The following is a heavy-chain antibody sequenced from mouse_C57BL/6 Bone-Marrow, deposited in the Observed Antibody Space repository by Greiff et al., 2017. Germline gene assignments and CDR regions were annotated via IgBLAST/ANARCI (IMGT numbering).Heavy chain of an antibody. Sequence: VQLQQSGAELARPGASVKLSCKASGYTFTSYGISWVKQRPGQGLEWIGEIYPRSGNTYYNEKFKGKATLTADKSSSTAYMELRSLTSEDSAVYFCALDDGYPWYVDVWRRGTAVAVSS. CDR3: ALDDGYPWYVDV. V-gene: IGHV1-81*01. D-gene: IGHD2-3*01. CDR1: GYTFTSYG. CDR2: IYPRSGNT. J-gene: IGHJ1*03.